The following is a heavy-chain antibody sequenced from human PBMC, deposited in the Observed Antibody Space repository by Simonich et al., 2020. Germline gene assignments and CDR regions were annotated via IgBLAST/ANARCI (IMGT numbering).Heavy chain of an antibody. D-gene: IGHD2-15*01. CDR3: ARDGGNCSGGSCYWYFDL. CDR2: IKPNSGGT. CDR1: GYTFTGYY. Sequence: QVQLVQSGAEVKKPGASVKVSCKASGYTFTGYYMHWVRQAPGQGLEWMGRIKPNSGGTTYAQKVQGRVTQNRDTAISTAYRELSRLRSDDTAVYYGARDGGNCSGGSCYWYFDLWGRGTLVTVSS. V-gene: IGHV1-2*06. J-gene: IGHJ2*01.